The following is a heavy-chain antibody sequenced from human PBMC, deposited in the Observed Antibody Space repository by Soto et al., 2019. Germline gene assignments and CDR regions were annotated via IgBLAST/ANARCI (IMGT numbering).Heavy chain of an antibody. CDR2: IYYSGST. J-gene: IGHJ5*02. V-gene: IGHV4-39*01. Sequence: SETLSLTCTVSGGSISSSSYYWGWIRQPPGKGLEWIGSIYYSGSTYYNPSLKSRVTISVDTSKNQFSLKLSSVTAADTAVYYCARQGRTYYYDSSGYYPFDPWGQGTLVTVS. CDR1: GGSISSSSYY. D-gene: IGHD3-22*01. CDR3: ARQGRTYYYDSSGYYPFDP.